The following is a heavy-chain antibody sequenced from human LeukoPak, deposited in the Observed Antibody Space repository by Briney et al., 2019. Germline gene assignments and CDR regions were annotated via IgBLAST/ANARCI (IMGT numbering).Heavy chain of an antibody. V-gene: IGHV3-30*18. CDR1: GFSFSHYG. CDR3: ANTFSGLGYYDSSGRDY. Sequence: PGGSLRLSCVASGFSFSHYGMHWVRQAPGKGLEWVAAISYDGTNKYYADSVKGRFAISRDNSKNTLTLQMNSLGAADTAVYYCANTFSGLGYYDSSGRDYWGQGTLVTVSS. J-gene: IGHJ4*02. D-gene: IGHD3-22*01. CDR2: ISYDGTNK.